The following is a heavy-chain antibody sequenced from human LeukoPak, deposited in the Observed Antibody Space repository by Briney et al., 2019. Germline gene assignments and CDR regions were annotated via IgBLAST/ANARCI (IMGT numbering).Heavy chain of an antibody. CDR2: IYYSGST. CDR1: GGSISSSYYY. D-gene: IGHD3-22*01. V-gene: IGHV4-39*07. J-gene: IGHJ3*02. CDR3: ARDSSGYEDAFDI. Sequence: SETLSLTCTVTGGSISSSYYYWGWIRQPPGKGLEWIGSIYYSGSTNYNPSLKSRVTISVDTSKNQFSLKLSSVTAADTAVYYCARDSSGYEDAFDIWGQGTMVTVSS.